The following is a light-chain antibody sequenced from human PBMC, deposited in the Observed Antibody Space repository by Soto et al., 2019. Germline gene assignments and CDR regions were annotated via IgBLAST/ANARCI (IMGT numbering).Light chain of an antibody. J-gene: IGLJ1*01. CDR1: SSDVGSYNL. CDR2: EGS. Sequence: SVLTQSASVSASPGQSITISCTETSSDVGSYNLVSWYQQHPGKVPKLMIHEGSKRPSGVSNRFSGSKSGNTASLTISGLQAEDEADYYCCSYAGSSLYVFLTGTKVPVL. V-gene: IGLV2-23*01. CDR3: CSYAGSSLYV.